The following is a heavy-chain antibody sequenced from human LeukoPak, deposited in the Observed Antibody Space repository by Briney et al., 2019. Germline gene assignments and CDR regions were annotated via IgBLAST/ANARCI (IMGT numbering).Heavy chain of an antibody. CDR1: GYMFTSYY. CDR2: VNPNSGGT. D-gene: IGHD2-2*01. V-gene: IGHV1-2*02. Sequence: ASVKVSCKASGYMFTSYYMHWVRQASGQGLEWMGWVNPNSGGTNYAQKFQGGVTMTRDTSISTAYMELSSLRSDDTAVYYCARLGRDCSSTSCTWGQGTMVTVSS. CDR3: ARLGRDCSSTSCT. J-gene: IGHJ3*01.